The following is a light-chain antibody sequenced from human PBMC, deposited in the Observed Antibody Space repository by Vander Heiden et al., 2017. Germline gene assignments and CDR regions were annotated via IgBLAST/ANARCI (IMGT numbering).Light chain of an antibody. V-gene: IGLV2-14*03. J-gene: IGLJ3*02. CDR3: ASYTVSSTWV. CDR1: SSDVADYKF. Sequence: QSALTQPASVSRSPGQSITISCTGTSSDVADYKFVSWYQQHPGKAPKLLIYDVSDRPSGVSTRFSASKSGNTASLTISGLRAEDEADYYCASYTVSSTWVFGGGTKLTVL. CDR2: DVS.